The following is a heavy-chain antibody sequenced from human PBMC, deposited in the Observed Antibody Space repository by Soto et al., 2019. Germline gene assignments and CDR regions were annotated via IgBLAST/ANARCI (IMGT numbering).Heavy chain of an antibody. CDR1: GGSIKLGGYY. D-gene: IGHD5-12*01. CDR2: IYYSGTT. CDR3: ARLAYSHYST. V-gene: IGHV4-39*01. Sequence: ESLSLTWTVSGGSIKLGGYYWGWLRQPTGKGLEWVATIYYSGTTYYNPALKSRLTISLDTSRNQFSLDLTSVTAADTAAYYCARLAYSHYSTWGQGTLVTVSS. J-gene: IGHJ4*02.